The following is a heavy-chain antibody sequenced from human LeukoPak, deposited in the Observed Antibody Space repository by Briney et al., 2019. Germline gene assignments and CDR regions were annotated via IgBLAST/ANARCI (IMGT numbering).Heavy chain of an antibody. Sequence: ASVKVSCKASGYTFTNYGINWVRQAPGQGLEWMGWISAYNGSRNYAQNLQDRVTMTTDTPTSTAYMELRSLRFDDTGVYYCAKESPLHGVDIWGQGTMLTVSS. CDR3: AKESPLHGVDI. V-gene: IGHV1-18*01. CDR2: ISAYNGSR. CDR1: GYTFTNYG. J-gene: IGHJ3*02. D-gene: IGHD3-16*01.